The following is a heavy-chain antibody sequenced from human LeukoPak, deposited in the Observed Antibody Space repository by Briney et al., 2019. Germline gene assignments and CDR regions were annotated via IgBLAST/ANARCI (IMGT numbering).Heavy chain of an antibody. CDR3: ARGRYDSSGYYDY. D-gene: IGHD3-22*01. CDR2: IYYSEST. CDR1: GVSIRSYY. V-gene: IGHV4-59*01. J-gene: IGHJ4*02. Sequence: SETLSLTCTVSGVSIRSYYWIWIRQPPGKGVEWIGYIYYSESTNYNPSLKRRVTISVDTSKNQFSLKVSSVTAADTAVYYCARGRYDSSGYYDYWGQGTLVTVSS.